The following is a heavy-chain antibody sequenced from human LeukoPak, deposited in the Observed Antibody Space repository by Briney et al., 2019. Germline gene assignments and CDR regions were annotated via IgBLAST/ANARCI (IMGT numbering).Heavy chain of an antibody. Sequence: GGSLRLSCAASGFTFSSYAMHWVRQAPGKGLEYVSAISSNGGSTYYANSVKGRFTISRDNSKNTLYLQMNSLRAEDTAVYYCAKDLRVAAAGPWGQGTLVTVSS. D-gene: IGHD6-13*01. CDR2: ISSNGGST. V-gene: IGHV3-64*01. CDR1: GFTFSSYA. J-gene: IGHJ5*02. CDR3: AKDLRVAAAGP.